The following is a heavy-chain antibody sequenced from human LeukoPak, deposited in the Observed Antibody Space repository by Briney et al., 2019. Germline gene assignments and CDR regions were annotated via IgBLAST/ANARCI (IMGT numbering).Heavy chain of an antibody. CDR3: ARVGDIVVVPAASY. Sequence: SETLSLTCNVYGYSISSNSYWAWIRQPPGKGLEWIGNIFHRGSTYYNPSLKSRVTISVDTSKNQFSLRVSSVTAADTTVYYCARVGDIVVVPAASYWGQGTLVTVSS. CDR2: IFHRGST. V-gene: IGHV4-38-2*02. D-gene: IGHD2-2*01. CDR1: GYSISSNSY. J-gene: IGHJ4*02.